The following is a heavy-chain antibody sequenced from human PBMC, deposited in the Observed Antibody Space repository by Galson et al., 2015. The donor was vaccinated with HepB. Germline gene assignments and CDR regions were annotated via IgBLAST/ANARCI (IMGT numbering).Heavy chain of an antibody. D-gene: IGHD2-2*01. Sequence: SLRLSCAASGFTFSRYWMHWVRQAPGKGLVWVSRINSDGSSTSYADSVKGRFTISRDNAKNTLYLQMNSLRAEDTAVYYCARAQVVPAAMGFDYWGQGTLVTVSS. CDR2: INSDGSST. CDR3: ARAQVVPAAMGFDY. J-gene: IGHJ4*02. V-gene: IGHV3-74*01. CDR1: GFTFSRYW.